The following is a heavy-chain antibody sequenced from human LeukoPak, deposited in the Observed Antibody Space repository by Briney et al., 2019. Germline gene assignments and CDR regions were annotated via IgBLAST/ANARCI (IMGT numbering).Heavy chain of an antibody. Sequence: GGSLRLSCAASGFTFSSYGMHWVRQAPGKGLEGVAFIRYDGSNKYYADSVKGRFTISRDNSENTLYLQMNSLRAEDTAVYYCAKDGGYCSSTSCSHYYYYMDVWGKGPTVTISS. D-gene: IGHD2-2*01. CDR3: AKDGGYCSSTSCSHYYYYMDV. CDR2: IRYDGSNK. CDR1: GFTFSSYG. V-gene: IGHV3-30*02. J-gene: IGHJ6*03.